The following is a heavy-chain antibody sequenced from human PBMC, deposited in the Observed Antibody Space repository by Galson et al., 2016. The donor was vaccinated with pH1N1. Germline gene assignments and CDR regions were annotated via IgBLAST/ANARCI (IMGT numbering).Heavy chain of an antibody. J-gene: IGHJ4*02. Sequence: LSLTCTVSGTSISSGSYYWSWIRQPAGKGLEWIGHIHTSGSTNYNPSLKSRVPISVDTSKNQFSLKVSSATAADTAVYYCARDRSPARLYYWGQGTLVTVSS. CDR2: IHTSGST. D-gene: IGHD2-2*01. CDR3: ARDRSPARLYY. CDR1: GTSISSGSYY. V-gene: IGHV4-61*09.